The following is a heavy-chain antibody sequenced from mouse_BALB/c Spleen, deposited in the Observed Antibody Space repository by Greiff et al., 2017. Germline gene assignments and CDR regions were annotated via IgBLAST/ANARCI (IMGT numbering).Heavy chain of an antibody. Sequence: EVQRVESGGGLVQPGGSRKLSCAASGFTFSSFGMHWVRQAPEKGLEWVAYISSGSSTIYYADTVKGRFTISRDNPKNTLFLQMTSLRSEDTAMYYCARYRYDAMDYWGQGTSVTVSS. CDR1: GFTFSSFG. CDR3: ARYRYDAMDY. D-gene: IGHD2-14*01. V-gene: IGHV5-17*02. CDR2: ISSGSSTI. J-gene: IGHJ4*01.